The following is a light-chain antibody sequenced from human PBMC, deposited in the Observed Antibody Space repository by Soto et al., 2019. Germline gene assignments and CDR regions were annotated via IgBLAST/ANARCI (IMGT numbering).Light chain of an antibody. CDR2: GAS. CDR3: QHYGNSPT. Sequence: EIVLTQSPGTLSLSPGDGATLSCRASQSVSSGYLAWYQQKPGQAPRLLIYGASRRAGGIPDRFSGSGSGTDFTLSISRLEPEDFAGDWCQHYGNSPTFGQGTRVQIK. CDR1: QSVSSGY. J-gene: IGKJ1*01. V-gene: IGKV3-20*01.